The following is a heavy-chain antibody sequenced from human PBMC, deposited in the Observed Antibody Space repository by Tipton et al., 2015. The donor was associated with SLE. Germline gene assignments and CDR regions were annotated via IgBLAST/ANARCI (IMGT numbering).Heavy chain of an antibody. J-gene: IGHJ4*02. D-gene: IGHD6-13*01. CDR2: TSGSSTSI. V-gene: IGHV3-48*01. CDR3: AREQQPLPFDY. CDR1: GFIFSTHS. Sequence: GSLRLSCAASGFIFSTHSMNWVRRAPGKGLEWVSYTSGSSTSIKYADSVKGRFTISRDNAKNSLYLQMNSLRVEDTAVYYCAREQQPLPFDYWGQGTLVTVSS.